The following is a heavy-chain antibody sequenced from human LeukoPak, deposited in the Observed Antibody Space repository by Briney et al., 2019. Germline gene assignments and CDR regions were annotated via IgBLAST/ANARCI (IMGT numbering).Heavy chain of an antibody. Sequence: SQTLSLTXTVSGGSISSGDYYWSWIRQPPGKGLEWIGYIYYSGSTYYNPSLKSRVTISVDTSKNQFSLKLSSVTAADTAVYYCAREVKYGSGPFGFAYWGQGTLVTVSS. CDR2: IYYSGST. D-gene: IGHD3-10*01. V-gene: IGHV4-30-4*08. CDR3: AREVKYGSGPFGFAY. CDR1: GGSISSGDYY. J-gene: IGHJ4*02.